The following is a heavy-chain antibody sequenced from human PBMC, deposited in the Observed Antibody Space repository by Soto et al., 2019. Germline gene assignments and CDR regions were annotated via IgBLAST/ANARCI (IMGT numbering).Heavy chain of an antibody. D-gene: IGHD1-26*01. V-gene: IGHV3-23*01. CDR2: IIDSGGST. Sequence: EVHLLESGGALVQPGGSLRLSCAASGFTFSSCAMGWVRQAPGKGLEWVSDIIDSGGSTYYADAVKGRFTISRDNSKSTLYLHMNSLRAEDTAVYYCGTGRSYYHYYGVDLWGQGTTVPVSS. CDR1: GFTFSSCA. J-gene: IGHJ6*02. CDR3: GTGRSYYHYYGVDL.